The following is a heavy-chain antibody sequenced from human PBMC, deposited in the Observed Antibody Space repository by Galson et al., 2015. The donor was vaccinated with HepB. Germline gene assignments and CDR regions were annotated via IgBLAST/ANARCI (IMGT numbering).Heavy chain of an antibody. J-gene: IGHJ6*02. CDR1: GFTFSSYW. CDR2: VKQDASEK. D-gene: IGHD2-2*01. V-gene: IGHV3-7*01. Sequence: SLRLSCAASGFTFSSYWMSWVRQAPGKGLEWVANVKQDASEKFYVDSVKGRSTISRDNAKNSLHLQMNSLRAEDTAVYYCAGESRYCSSTSCDDDRNYYYYYGMDVWGQGTTVTVSS. CDR3: AGESRYCSSTSCDDDRNYYYYYGMDV.